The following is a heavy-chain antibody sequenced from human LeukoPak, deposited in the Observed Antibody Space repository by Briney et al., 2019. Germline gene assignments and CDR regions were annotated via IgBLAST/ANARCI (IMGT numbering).Heavy chain of an antibody. CDR2: IRYDGSNK. J-gene: IGHJ4*02. V-gene: IGHV3-30*02. Sequence: GGSLRLSCAASGFTFSSYGMHWVRQAPGKGLEWVAFIRYDGSNKYYADSVKGRFTISRDNSKNTLYLQMNSLRAEGTAVYYCAKDRKSRFDYWGQGTLVTVSS. CDR3: AKDRKSRFDY. CDR1: GFTFSSYG.